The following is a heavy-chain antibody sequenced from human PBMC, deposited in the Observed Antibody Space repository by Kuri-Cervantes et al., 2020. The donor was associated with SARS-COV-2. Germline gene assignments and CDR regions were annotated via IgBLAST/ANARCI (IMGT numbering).Heavy chain of an antibody. V-gene: IGHV4-39*01. CDR1: SGSISSSSHY. CDR3: ARRPTYSSSSDY. D-gene: IGHD6-6*01. J-gene: IGHJ4*02. CDR2: VYYSGST. Sequence: SETLSLTCTVSSGSISSSSHYWGWIRQPPGKGLEWIGSVYYSGSTYYNPSLKSRVTISVDTSKNQFSLKLSSVTAADTAVYYCARRPTYSSSSDYWGQGTLVTVSS.